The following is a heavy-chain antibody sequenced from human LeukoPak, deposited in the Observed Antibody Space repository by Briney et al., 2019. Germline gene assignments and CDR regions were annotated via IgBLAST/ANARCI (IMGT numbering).Heavy chain of an antibody. D-gene: IGHD7-27*01. Sequence: SETLSLTCTVSGGSISSSSYYWGWIRQPPGKGLEWIGSIYYSGSTYYNPSLKSRVTIFVDTSKNQFSLKLSSVTAADTAVYYCARLELGTGYYFDYWGQGTLVTVSS. CDR1: GGSISSSSYY. CDR2: IYYSGST. V-gene: IGHV4-39*01. J-gene: IGHJ4*02. CDR3: ARLELGTGYYFDY.